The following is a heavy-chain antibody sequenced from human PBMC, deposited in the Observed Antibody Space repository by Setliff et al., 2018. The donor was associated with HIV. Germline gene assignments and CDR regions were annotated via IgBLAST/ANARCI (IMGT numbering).Heavy chain of an antibody. J-gene: IGHJ6*03. CDR3: ARSGGIGNYNWDV. CDR2: ISFGSTYI. Sequence: GESLTISCVASGFTFSSYCMDWFRQAPGKGLEWVSSISFGSTYIYQSDSVRGRFTISRDDAKKSLYLQMNSLGAEDTAVYYCARSGGIGNYNWDVWGKGTTVTVSS. D-gene: IGHD3-16*01. CDR1: GFTFSSYC. V-gene: IGHV3-21*01.